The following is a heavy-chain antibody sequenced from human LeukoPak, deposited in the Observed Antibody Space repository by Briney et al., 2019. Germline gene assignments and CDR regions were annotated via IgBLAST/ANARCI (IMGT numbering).Heavy chain of an antibody. CDR1: GFTFSNYW. Sequence: GGSLSLSCVASGFTFSNYWVQWVRHAPERGGMWVSKINSDGRDPDYADSGKGRFTISRDNAKNTLYLQMNSLRAEDTAVYYCARDVYGLGDYWGQGTLVTVSS. CDR3: ARDVYGLGDY. J-gene: IGHJ4*02. V-gene: IGHV3-74*01. CDR2: INSDGRDP. D-gene: IGHD1-14*01.